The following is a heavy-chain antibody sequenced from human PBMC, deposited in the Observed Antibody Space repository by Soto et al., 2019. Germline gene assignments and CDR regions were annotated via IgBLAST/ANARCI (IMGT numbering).Heavy chain of an antibody. D-gene: IGHD3-10*01. V-gene: IGHV1-8*01. CDR1: GYTFTSYD. Sequence: QVQLVQSGAEVKKPGASVKVSCKASGYTFTSYDINWVRQATGQGLEWMGWMNPNSGNTGYAQKFQGRVTMTRNTSISTAYMELSSLRSEDTAVYYCARGLRSLAYYCSGSRPEDYWGQGTLVTVSS. CDR3: ARGLRSLAYYCSGSRPEDY. J-gene: IGHJ4*02. CDR2: MNPNSGNT.